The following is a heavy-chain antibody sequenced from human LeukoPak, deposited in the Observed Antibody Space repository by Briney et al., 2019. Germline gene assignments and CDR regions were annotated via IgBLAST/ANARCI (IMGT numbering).Heavy chain of an antibody. V-gene: IGHV3-21*01. Sequence: GGSLRLSCAASGFTLSGYAMNWVRQAPGKGLEWVSSIGPRRSSIYYADSVKGRFTISRDNAKNSLYLQMISLRAEDTAAYYCAREGELGESFDIWGQGTMVTVS. CDR2: IGPRRSSI. D-gene: IGHD1-26*01. J-gene: IGHJ3*02. CDR3: AREGELGESFDI. CDR1: GFTLSGYA.